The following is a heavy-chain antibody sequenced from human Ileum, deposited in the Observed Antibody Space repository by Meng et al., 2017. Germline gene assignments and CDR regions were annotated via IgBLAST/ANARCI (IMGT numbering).Heavy chain of an antibody. Sequence: QVQLVQSGAEVKKPGASVKVSCKASGYTFTGYYMHWVRQAPGQGLEWMGRISPHSGGTNYAQKFQGRVTLTRDTSISTAYMELSRLRSDDTALYYCARDEGSTDSFDIWGQGTLVTVSS. CDR2: ISPHSGGT. J-gene: IGHJ3*02. CDR3: ARDEGSTDSFDI. V-gene: IGHV1-2*06. CDR1: GYTFTGYY. D-gene: IGHD2-2*01.